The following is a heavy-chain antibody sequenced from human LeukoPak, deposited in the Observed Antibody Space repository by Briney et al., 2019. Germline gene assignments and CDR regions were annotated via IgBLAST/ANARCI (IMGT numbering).Heavy chain of an antibody. CDR3: ARDPGAYYYDSSGYSDAFDI. CDR1: GYIFTTYD. Sequence: GASVKVSCKASGYIFTTYDIGWVRQATGQGLEWMGWLNPNSGNAGYAQKFQGRVTISRNTSISTAYMELSSLRSDDTAAYYCARDPGAYYYDSSGYSDAFDIWGQGTMVTVSS. D-gene: IGHD3-22*01. CDR2: LNPNSGNA. J-gene: IGHJ3*02. V-gene: IGHV1-8*03.